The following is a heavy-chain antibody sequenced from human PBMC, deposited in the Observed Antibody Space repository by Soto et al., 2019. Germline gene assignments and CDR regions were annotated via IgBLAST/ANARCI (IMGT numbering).Heavy chain of an antibody. CDR1: GFSLSNARMG. Sequence: QVTLKESGPVLVKPTETLTLTCTVSGFSLSNARMGVSWIRQPPGKALEWLAHIFSNDEKSYSTSLKSRLTISKDTSKSQVVLTMTNIDPVDTATYYCSRTVLLGFGELLYGWFDPWGQGTLATVSS. CDR2: IFSNDEK. CDR3: SRTVLLGFGELLYGWFDP. D-gene: IGHD3-10*01. V-gene: IGHV2-26*01. J-gene: IGHJ5*02.